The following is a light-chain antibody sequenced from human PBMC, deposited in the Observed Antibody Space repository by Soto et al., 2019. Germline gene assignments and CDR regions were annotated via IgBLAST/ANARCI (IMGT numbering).Light chain of an antibody. Sequence: IQMTQSPSSASASVGXXFTLXCRASQPINTWLAWYQQKPGKAPNXXIYAASTLHRGAPSRFSGRGSGTDFSLTIRNLEPEDFATYYCQQSNSFPYTFGQGTKVEIK. CDR1: QPINTW. CDR2: AAS. J-gene: IGKJ2*01. CDR3: QQSNSFPYT. V-gene: IGKV1-12*01.